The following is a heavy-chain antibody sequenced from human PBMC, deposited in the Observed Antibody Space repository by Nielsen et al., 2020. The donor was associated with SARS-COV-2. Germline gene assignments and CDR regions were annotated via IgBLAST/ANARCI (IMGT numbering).Heavy chain of an antibody. CDR2: INHSGST. CDR3: ARVIVVVAATRGAFDI. J-gene: IGHJ3*02. V-gene: IGHV4-34*01. CDR1: GGSFSGYY. Sequence: SETLSLTCAVYGGSFSGYYWSWIRQPPGKGLEWIGEINHSGSTNYNPSLKSRVTISVDTSKNQFPLKLSSVTAADTAVYYCARVIVVVAATRGAFDIWGQGTMVTVSS. D-gene: IGHD2-15*01.